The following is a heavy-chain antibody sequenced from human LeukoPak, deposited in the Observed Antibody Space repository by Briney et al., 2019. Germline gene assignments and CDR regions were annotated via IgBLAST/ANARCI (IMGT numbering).Heavy chain of an antibody. CDR3: ARADYGDYSEYFQH. Sequence: GGSLRLSCAASGFTFSSYSMSWVRQAPGKGLEWVSSISSSSSYIYYADSVKGRFTISRDNAKNSLYLQMNSLRAEDTAVYYCARADYGDYSEYFQHWGQGTLVTVSS. CDR2: ISSSSSYI. J-gene: IGHJ1*01. CDR1: GFTFSSYS. D-gene: IGHD4-17*01. V-gene: IGHV3-21*01.